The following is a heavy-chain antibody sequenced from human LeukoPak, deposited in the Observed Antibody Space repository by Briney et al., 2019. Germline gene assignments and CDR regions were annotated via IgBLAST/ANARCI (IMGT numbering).Heavy chain of an antibody. Sequence: KTGGSLRLSCAASGFTFSSYSMNWVRQAPGKGLEWVSSISSSSSYIYYADSVKGRFTISRDNAKNSLYLQMNSLRAEDTALYHCARGVLGYPQDYWGQGTLVPVSS. V-gene: IGHV3-21*04. J-gene: IGHJ4*02. CDR3: ARGVLGYPQDY. CDR2: ISSSSSYI. D-gene: IGHD5-12*01. CDR1: GFTFSSYS.